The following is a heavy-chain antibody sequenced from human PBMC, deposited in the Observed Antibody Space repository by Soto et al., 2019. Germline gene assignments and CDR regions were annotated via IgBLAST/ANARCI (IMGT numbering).Heavy chain of an antibody. J-gene: IGHJ4*02. CDR2: INHSGST. D-gene: IGHD6-13*01. Sequence: SETLSLTCAVYGGSFSGYYWSWIRQPPGKGLEWIGEINHSGSTNYNPSLKSRVTISVDTSKNQFSLKLGSVTAADTAVYYCARGGSSIAAAGEDVAFDYWGQGTLVTVSS. CDR1: GGSFSGYY. V-gene: IGHV4-34*01. CDR3: ARGGSSIAAAGEDVAFDY.